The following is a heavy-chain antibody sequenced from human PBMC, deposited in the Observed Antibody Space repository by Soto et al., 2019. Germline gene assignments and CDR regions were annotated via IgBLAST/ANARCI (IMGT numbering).Heavy chain of an antibody. V-gene: IGHV3-74*01. D-gene: IGHD1-26*01. CDR2: INAGGTSI. CDR3: AKEGGLSGSYYISSSYYFDY. CDR1: GFSFSSYW. J-gene: IGHJ4*02. Sequence: PGGSLRLSCVGSGFSFSSYWVHWVRQPPGKGLEWVSRINAGGTSISYADSVKGRFTISRDNSKNTLYLQMNSLRAEDTSVYYCAKEGGLSGSYYISSSYYFDYWGQGTLVTVSS.